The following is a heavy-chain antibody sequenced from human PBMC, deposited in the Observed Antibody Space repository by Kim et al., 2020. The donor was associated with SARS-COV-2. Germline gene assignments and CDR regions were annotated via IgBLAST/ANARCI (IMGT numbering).Heavy chain of an antibody. CDR1: GFTFSNSW. J-gene: IGHJ4*02. V-gene: IGHV3-74*01. CDR3: TTGVGDY. D-gene: IGHD1-26*01. CDR2: MNSDGSVT. Sequence: GGSLRLSCAASGFTFSNSWMHWVRQAPGKGLMGVSHMNSDGSVTTYADSVKGRFAISRDNAKNTLYLQMKRLTVDDTAVYYCTTGVGDYWGQGTLVTVSS.